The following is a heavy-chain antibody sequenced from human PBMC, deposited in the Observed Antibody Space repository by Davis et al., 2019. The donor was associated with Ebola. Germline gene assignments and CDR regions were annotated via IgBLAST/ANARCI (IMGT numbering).Heavy chain of an antibody. V-gene: IGHV1-2*06. CDR3: ARGGSGSYLLDY. Sequence: ASVKVSCKASGYTFTGYYMHWVRQAPGQGLEWMGRINPNSGGTNYAQKFQGRVTITRDTSASTAYMELSSLRSEDTAVYYCARGGSGSYLLDYWGQGTLVTVSS. CDR1: GYTFTGYY. CDR2: INPNSGGT. D-gene: IGHD3-10*01. J-gene: IGHJ4*02.